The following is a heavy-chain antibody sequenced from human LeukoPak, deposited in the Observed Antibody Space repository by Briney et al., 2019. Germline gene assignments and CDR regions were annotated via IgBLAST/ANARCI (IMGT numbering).Heavy chain of an antibody. CDR1: GGSISSSSYY. Sequence: SETLSLTCTVSGGSISSSSYYWGWIRQPPGKGLEWIGSIYYSGSTYYNPSLKSRVTISVDTSKNQFSLKLSSVTAADTAVYYCARPTHLTAMVTNWGQETLVTVSS. CDR3: ARPTHLTAMVTN. V-gene: IGHV4-39*01. D-gene: IGHD5-18*01. J-gene: IGHJ4*02. CDR2: IYYSGST.